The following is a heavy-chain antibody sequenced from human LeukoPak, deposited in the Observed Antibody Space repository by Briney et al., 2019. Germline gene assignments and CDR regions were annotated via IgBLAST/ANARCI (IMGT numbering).Heavy chain of an antibody. Sequence: GGSLRLSCAPSGFTFNTFGMHWVRQPPGKGLEWVAAIAYDGSNKRYAELLEGRFTIARDNSKSTLYLQINSLRPDDTAVYYCAQGGGSCDGRYCSIQNWGQGTLVAVSS. D-gene: IGHD2-15*01. J-gene: IGHJ4*02. V-gene: IGHV3-30*18. CDR1: GFTFNTFG. CDR2: IAYDGSNK. CDR3: AQGGGSCDGRYCSIQN.